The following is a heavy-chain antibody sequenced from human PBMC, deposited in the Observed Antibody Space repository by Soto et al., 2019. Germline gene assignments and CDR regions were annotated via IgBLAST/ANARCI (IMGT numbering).Heavy chain of an antibody. CDR3: ARGDDFSFDH. CDR2: IKQDGIEK. D-gene: IGHD2-21*02. J-gene: IGHJ4*02. CDR1: GFTFSSYW. Sequence: GESLKISCAASGFTFSSYWMSWIRQAPGKGLQWVANIKQDGIEKYYGDSVKGRFTVSRDNAKNSLSLQMNSLRAEDTAVYYCARGDDFSFDHWGQGVLVTVSS. V-gene: IGHV3-7*03.